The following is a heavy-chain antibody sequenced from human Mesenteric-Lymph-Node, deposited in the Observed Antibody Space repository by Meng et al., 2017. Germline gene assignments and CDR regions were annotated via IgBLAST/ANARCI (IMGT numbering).Heavy chain of an antibody. CDR2: IYYSGST. D-gene: IGHD6-19*01. V-gene: IGHV4-61*08. CDR3: ASNGPVAGTHY. J-gene: IGHJ4*02. CDR1: GGSISSGGYY. Sequence: VWRQGSGPGRVKPSGTLSLTCAVSGGSISSGGYYWSWIRQHPGKGLEWIGYIYYSGSTNYNPSLKSRVTISVDTSKNQFSLKLNSVTAADTAVYYCASNGPVAGTHYWGQGTLVTVSS.